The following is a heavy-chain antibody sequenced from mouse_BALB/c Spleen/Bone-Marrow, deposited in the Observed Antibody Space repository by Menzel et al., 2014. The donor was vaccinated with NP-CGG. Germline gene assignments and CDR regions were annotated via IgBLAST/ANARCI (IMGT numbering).Heavy chain of an antibody. V-gene: IGHV1-9*01. CDR3: ARCRDWYFDV. CDR1: GYTFSSYW. Sequence: QVQLQQSGAELMKPGASVKISCKATGYTFSSYWIEWVKQRPGHGLEWIGEILPGSGSTNYNGKFKGKTRFTADTSSNTAYMQLSSLTSEDSAVYYCARCRDWYFDVWGAGTTVTVSS. J-gene: IGHJ1*01. CDR2: ILPGSGST.